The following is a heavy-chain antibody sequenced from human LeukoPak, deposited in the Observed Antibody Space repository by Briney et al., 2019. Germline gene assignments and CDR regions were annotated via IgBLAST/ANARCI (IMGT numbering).Heavy chain of an antibody. Sequence: GASVKVSCKASGYTFTGYYMHWVRQAPGQGLEWMGWINPNSGGTNYAQKFQGRVTMTRDTSISTVYMELSRLRSDDTAAYYCARDSCSSTSCLSIDDYWGQGTLVTVSS. CDR2: INPNSGGT. J-gene: IGHJ4*02. D-gene: IGHD2-2*01. CDR3: ARDSCSSTSCLSIDDY. V-gene: IGHV1-2*02. CDR1: GYTFTGYY.